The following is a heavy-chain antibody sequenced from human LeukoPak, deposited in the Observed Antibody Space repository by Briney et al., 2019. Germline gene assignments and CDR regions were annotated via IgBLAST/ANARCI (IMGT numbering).Heavy chain of an antibody. V-gene: IGHV3-30-3*02. D-gene: IGHD1-1*01. CDR1: GFTFSSYA. J-gene: IGHJ5*02. CDR2: ISYDGSKE. Sequence: GGSLRLSCAASGFTFSSYAMHWVRQAPGKGLEWVAVISYDGSKEYYADSVRGRVTISRDNSKKMVYLQMNSLRVEDTASYYCAKAGRTAWLDPWGQGTLVTVSS. CDR3: AKAGRTAWLDP.